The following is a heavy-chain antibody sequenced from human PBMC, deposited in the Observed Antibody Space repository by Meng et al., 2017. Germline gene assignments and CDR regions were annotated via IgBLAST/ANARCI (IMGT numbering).Heavy chain of an antibody. CDR3: AKSLYDSSGYWGRRYYFDY. V-gene: IGHV4-4*02. J-gene: IGHJ4*02. CDR1: GGSISSSNW. Sequence: SETLSLTCAVSGGSISSSNWWSWVRQPPGKGLEWIGEIYHSGSSNYNPSLKSRVTISVDNSKNMLYLQMNSLRAEDTAVYYCAKSLYDSSGYWGRRYYFDYWGQGTLVTVSS. CDR2: IYHSGSS. D-gene: IGHD3-22*01.